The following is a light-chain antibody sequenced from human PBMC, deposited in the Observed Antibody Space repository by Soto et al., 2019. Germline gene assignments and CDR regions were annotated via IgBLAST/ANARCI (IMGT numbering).Light chain of an antibody. J-gene: IGKJ1*01. CDR1: QSISSY. V-gene: IGKV1-39*01. CDR2: AAS. CDR3: QQSYSTPET. Sequence: DIQMTQSPSSLSASVGDRVTITCRASQSISSYLNWYQQKPGKAPKLLIYAASSLQSGVPSRFSGSGSGTDVNLIISSQQPEDFATYYCQQSYSTPETFGQGTKVEIK.